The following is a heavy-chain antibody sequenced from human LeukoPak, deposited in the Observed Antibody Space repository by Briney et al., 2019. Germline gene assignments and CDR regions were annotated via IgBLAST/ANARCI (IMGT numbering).Heavy chain of an antibody. CDR2: ITSSSIYI. D-gene: IGHD3-10*01. CDR3: ARESSVAG. V-gene: IGHV3-21*01. CDR1: GFTFSSYT. J-gene: IGHJ4*02. Sequence: GGSLRLSCAASGFTFSSYTMNWVRQAPGQGLEWVSSITSSSIYIYYADSVKGRFTISRDNAKNSLYLQMNSLRAEDTAVYYCARESSVAGWGQGTLVTVSS.